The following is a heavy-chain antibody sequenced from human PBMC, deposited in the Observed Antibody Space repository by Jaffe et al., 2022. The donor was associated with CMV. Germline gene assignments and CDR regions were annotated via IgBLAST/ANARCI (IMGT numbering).Heavy chain of an antibody. D-gene: IGHD5-18*01. CDR3: ARGSGYRSLFDY. CDR1: GGSISSSSYY. Sequence: QLQLQESGPGLVKPSETLSLTCTVSGGSISSSSYYWGWIRQPPGKGLEWIGSIYYSGSTYYNPSLKSRVTISVDTSKNQFSLKLSSVTAADTAVYYCARGSGYRSLFDYWGQGTLVTVSS. J-gene: IGHJ4*02. CDR2: IYYSGST. V-gene: IGHV4-39*01.